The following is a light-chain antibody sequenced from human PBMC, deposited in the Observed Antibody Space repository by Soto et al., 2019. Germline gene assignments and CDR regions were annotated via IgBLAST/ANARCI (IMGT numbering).Light chain of an antibody. CDR3: QQYYSPPWT. Sequence: DIVMTQSPDSLAVSLGERATINCKSSQSLLYSSNNKNYLAWYQQKPGQPPKLLIYWASTRESGVPDRFSGSGSGADFTLTTSSLQAEDVAVYYCQQYYSPPWTFGQGTKVEIE. CDR1: QSLLYSSNNKNY. J-gene: IGKJ1*01. V-gene: IGKV4-1*01. CDR2: WAS.